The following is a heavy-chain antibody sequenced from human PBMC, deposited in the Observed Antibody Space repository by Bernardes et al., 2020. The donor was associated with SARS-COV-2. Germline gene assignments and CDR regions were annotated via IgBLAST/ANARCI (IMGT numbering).Heavy chain of an antibody. Sequence: SLTLSCAASGFTFSDHYLDWVRQAPGKGLEWVGRIRNKVTNSSKKYAASVEGRFIISRDDSRKSLYLQMNSLKTEDTAVYYCAREVPKYRDSSGYAHYYYAMDVWGEGTTVTVSS. CDR1: GFTFSDHY. V-gene: IGHV3-72*01. D-gene: IGHD3-22*01. J-gene: IGHJ6*04. CDR2: IRNKVTNSSK. CDR3: AREVPKYRDSSGYAHYYYAMDV.